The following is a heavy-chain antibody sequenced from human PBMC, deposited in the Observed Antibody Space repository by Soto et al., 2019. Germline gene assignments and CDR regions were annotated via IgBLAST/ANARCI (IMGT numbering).Heavy chain of an antibody. CDR3: AKDLEGLYSSGWTKNYGMDV. Sequence: GGSLRLSCAASGFTFDDYAMHWVRQAPGKGLEWVSGISWNSGSIGYADSVKGRFTISRDNAKNSLYLQMNSLRAEDTALYYCAKDLEGLYSSGWTKNYGMDVWGQGTTVTVSS. J-gene: IGHJ6*02. CDR1: GFTFDDYA. CDR2: ISWNSGSI. V-gene: IGHV3-9*01. D-gene: IGHD6-19*01.